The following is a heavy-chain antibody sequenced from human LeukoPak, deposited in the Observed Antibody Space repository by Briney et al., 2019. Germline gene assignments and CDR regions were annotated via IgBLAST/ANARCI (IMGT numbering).Heavy chain of an antibody. CDR3: ARDPGYYDSSGYPNYFDY. Sequence: SQTLSLTCTVSGDSISTYYWSWIRQPPPKGLEWNGYIYYSGSTNYHPSLKSRVTMSVDTSKNQFSLKLSSVTAADTAVYYCARDPGYYDSSGYPNYFDYWGQGTLVTVSS. J-gene: IGHJ4*02. V-gene: IGHV4-59*12. CDR1: GDSISTYY. CDR2: IYYSGST. D-gene: IGHD3-22*01.